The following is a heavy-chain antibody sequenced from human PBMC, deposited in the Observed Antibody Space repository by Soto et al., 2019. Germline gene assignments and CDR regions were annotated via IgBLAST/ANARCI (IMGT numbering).Heavy chain of an antibody. V-gene: IGHV4-30-2*06. J-gene: IGHJ6*02. D-gene: IGHD2-15*01. Sequence: SETLSRTCAVSGGSISSGAYSWSWVRQSPGQGLEWIGYIYHSGSTYYNPSLRSRVTISVDKSKNQFSLRLISVTAADTAVYYCARGAHATVGNDPVYYYCGFDVWGQGTTVTVPS. CDR1: GGSISSGAYS. CDR3: ARGAHATVGNDPVYYYCGFDV. CDR2: IYHSGST.